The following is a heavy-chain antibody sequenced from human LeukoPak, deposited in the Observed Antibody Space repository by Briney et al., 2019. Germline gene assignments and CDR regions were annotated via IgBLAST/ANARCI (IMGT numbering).Heavy chain of an antibody. CDR1: GFTFSGSA. V-gene: IGHV3-73*01. J-gene: IGHJ4*02. CDR2: IRSKANSYAT. Sequence: GGSLKLSCAASGFTFSGSAMHWVRQASGKGLEWVGRIRSKANSYATAYAASVKGRFTISRDDSKNTAYLQMNSLKNEDTAVYYGIKGQTDYWGQGTLVTVSS. CDR3: IKGQTDY.